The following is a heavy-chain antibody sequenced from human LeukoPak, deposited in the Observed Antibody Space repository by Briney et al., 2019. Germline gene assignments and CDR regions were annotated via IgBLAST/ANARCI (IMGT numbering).Heavy chain of an antibody. D-gene: IGHD5-24*01. Sequence: QPGRSLRLSCAASGFTFSSYAMHWVRQAPGKGLEWVAVISYDGSNKYYADSVKGRFTISRDNSKNTLYLQMNSLRAEDTAVYYCARGRRSRDGYNPPDAFDIWGQGTMVTVSS. J-gene: IGHJ3*02. V-gene: IGHV3-30-3*01. CDR2: ISYDGSNK. CDR3: ARGRRSRDGYNPPDAFDI. CDR1: GFTFSSYA.